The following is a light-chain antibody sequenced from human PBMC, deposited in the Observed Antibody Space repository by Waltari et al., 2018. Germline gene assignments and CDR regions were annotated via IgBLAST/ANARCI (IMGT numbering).Light chain of an antibody. V-gene: IGKV4-1*01. CDR1: QNVLYSSNNKNY. CDR3: QQYYSFPVT. Sequence: DIVMTQSPDSLAVSLGERATINCQSSQNVLYSSNNKNYLAWYQQKPGKPTKLLIYWASTRESGVPDRFSGSGSGTDFTLTISRLQAEDVAVYYCQQYYSFPVTFGGGTKVEIK. CDR2: WAS. J-gene: IGKJ4*01.